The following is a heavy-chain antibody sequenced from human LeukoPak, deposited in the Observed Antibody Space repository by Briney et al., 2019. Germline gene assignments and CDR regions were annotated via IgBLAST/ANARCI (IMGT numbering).Heavy chain of an antibody. Sequence: ASVKVSCKASGYTFTDYYMHWVRQAPGQGLEWMGWINPNSGGTNYAQKFQGRVTMTRDTSTSTVYMELSSLRSEDTAVYSCARATGGGFDIHYYYYYGMEVWGQGTTVTVS. D-gene: IGHD5-12*01. J-gene: IGHJ6*02. V-gene: IGHV1-2*02. CDR3: ARATGGGFDIHYYYYYGMEV. CDR2: INPNSGGT. CDR1: GYTFTDYY.